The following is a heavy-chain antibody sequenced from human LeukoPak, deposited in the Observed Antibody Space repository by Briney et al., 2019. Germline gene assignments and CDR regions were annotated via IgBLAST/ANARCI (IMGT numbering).Heavy chain of an antibody. Sequence: ASVKVSCKASDYTFTSHTIAWVRQAPGQGLEWLGYNGNTNYAQKVQGRVTMTTDTSTGTAYMELRSLRSDDTAVYYCARVYGGSYSDSAFDIWGQGTMVTVSS. CDR3: ARVYGGSYSDSAFDI. J-gene: IGHJ3*02. CDR2: NGNT. V-gene: IGHV1-18*01. D-gene: IGHD1-26*01. CDR1: DYTFTSHT.